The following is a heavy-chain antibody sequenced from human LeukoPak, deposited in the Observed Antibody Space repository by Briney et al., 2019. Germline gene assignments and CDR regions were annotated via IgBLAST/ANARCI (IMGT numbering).Heavy chain of an antibody. Sequence: GGSLRLSCAASGFSFSDYYMSWIRHAPGKGLEWVSFINSYSNYTNYADSVKGRFSISRDNAKSSLYLQMNSLRAEDTAVYYCATHYYDSRGYDVGYYFDYWGQGTLVTVSS. J-gene: IGHJ4*02. CDR2: INSYSNYT. CDR1: GFSFSDYY. V-gene: IGHV3-11*06. CDR3: ATHYYDSRGYDVGYYFDY. D-gene: IGHD3-22*01.